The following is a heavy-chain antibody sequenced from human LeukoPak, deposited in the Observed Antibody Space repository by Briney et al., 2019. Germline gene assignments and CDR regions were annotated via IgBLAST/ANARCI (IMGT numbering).Heavy chain of an antibody. J-gene: IGHJ4*02. V-gene: IGHV3-23*01. CDR2: ISGSGGST. CDR1: GLTVSSYA. D-gene: IGHD5-18*01. Sequence: PGESLRLSCGASGLTVSSYAMSWVRQAPGKGLEWVSAISGSGGSTYYADSMKGRFTISRDNSKNTLYLQMNSLRAEDTAVYYCAKEGYRYGYAIDYWGQGTLVTVSS. CDR3: AKEGYRYGYAIDY.